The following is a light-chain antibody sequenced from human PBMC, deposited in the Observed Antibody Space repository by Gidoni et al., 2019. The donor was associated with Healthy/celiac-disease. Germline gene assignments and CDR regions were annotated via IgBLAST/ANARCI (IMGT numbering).Light chain of an antibody. Sequence: SYELTQPPSVSVSPGQTARITFSGDALPKQYAYWYQQKPGQAPVLVIYKDSERPSGIPERFSGSSSGTTVTLTISGVQAEDEADYYCQSADSSGTREVFGGGTKLTVL. CDR1: ALPKQY. V-gene: IGLV3-25*03. J-gene: IGLJ2*01. CDR3: QSADSSGTREV. CDR2: KDS.